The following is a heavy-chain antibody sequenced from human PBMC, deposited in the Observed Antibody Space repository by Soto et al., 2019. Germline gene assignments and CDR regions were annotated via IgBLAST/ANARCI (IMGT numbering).Heavy chain of an antibody. CDR3: ARCSLVVIPVPGFDP. CDR1: GGSISSGGYY. J-gene: IGHJ5*02. CDR2: IYYNGNT. V-gene: IGHV4-31*03. Sequence: SETLSLTCTVSGGSISSGGYYWSWIRQHPGRGLEWIGYIYYNGNTYYNPSLKSRVTVSVDTSKNQFSLNVRSVTAADTAVYYCARCSLVVIPVPGFDPWCQGTLATVS. D-gene: IGHD2-15*01.